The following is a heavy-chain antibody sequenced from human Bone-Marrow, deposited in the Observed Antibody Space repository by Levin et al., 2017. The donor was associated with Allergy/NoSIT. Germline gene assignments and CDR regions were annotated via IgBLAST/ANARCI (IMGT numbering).Heavy chain of an antibody. D-gene: IGHD2/OR15-2a*01. CDR2: ISDTGGAT. J-gene: IGHJ4*02. V-gene: IGHV3-23*01. CDR1: GFSFSRYG. Sequence: GGSLRLSCAASGFSFSRYGMSWVRKAPGEGLKLISAISDTGGATYYIDSVKGRFTISRDASRNTLYLQMTSLRAEDTALYYCAKTIGASNTFFDSWGRGTLVTVSS. CDR3: AKTIGASNTFFDS.